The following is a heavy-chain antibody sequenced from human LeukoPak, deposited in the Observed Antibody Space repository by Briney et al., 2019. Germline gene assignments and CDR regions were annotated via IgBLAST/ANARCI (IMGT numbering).Heavy chain of an antibody. Sequence: GGSLRLSCAASGFTVSSNCMIWVRPPPGKGLEWVSVIYSAGNTYKSDSVKGRFTISRHNSKNTVYLQMNNLRAEDTAIYYCARVDTTLSYKLDYWGQGNLVTVSS. D-gene: IGHD1-1*01. CDR1: GFTVSSNC. CDR3: ARVDTTLSYKLDY. V-gene: IGHV3-53*04. J-gene: IGHJ4*02. CDR2: IYSAGNT.